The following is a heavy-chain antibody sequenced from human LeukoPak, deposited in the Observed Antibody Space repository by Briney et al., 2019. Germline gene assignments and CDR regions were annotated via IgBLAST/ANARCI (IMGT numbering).Heavy chain of an antibody. V-gene: IGHV1-2*02. CDR2: INPNSGGT. CDR1: GYTFTGYY. Sequence: ASVKASCKASGYTFTGYYMHWVRQAPGQGLEWMGWINPNSGGTNYAQKFQGRVTMTRDTSISTAYMELSRLRSDDTAVYYCARVYSGSYSYVFDIWGQGTMVTVSS. D-gene: IGHD1-26*01. J-gene: IGHJ3*02. CDR3: ARVYSGSYSYVFDI.